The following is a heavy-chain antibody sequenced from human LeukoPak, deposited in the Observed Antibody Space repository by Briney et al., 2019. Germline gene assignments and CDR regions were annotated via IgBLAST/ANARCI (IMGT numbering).Heavy chain of an antibody. J-gene: IGHJ5*02. Sequence: SETLSLTCTVSGYSISSGYFWGWIRQPPGKGLEWIASIHSGESPYYSPSLESRVTMAIDTSKNQLSLKLNSVTAADTAVYYCARSWDYASWFDPWGQGTLVTVSS. CDR3: ARSWDYASWFDP. CDR1: GYSISSGYF. D-gene: IGHD4-17*01. V-gene: IGHV4-38-2*02. CDR2: IHSGESP.